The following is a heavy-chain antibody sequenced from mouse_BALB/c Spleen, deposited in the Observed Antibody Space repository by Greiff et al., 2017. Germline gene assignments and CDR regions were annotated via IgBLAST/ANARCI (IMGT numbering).Heavy chain of an antibody. V-gene: IGHV3-2*02. CDR3: ARENGFCYAMDY. Sequence: EVNLVESGPGLVKPSQSLSLTCTVTGYSITSDYAWNWIRQFPGNKLEWMGYISYSGSTSYNPSLKSRISITRDTSKNQFFLQLNSVTTEDTATYYCARENGFCYAMDYWGQGTSVTVSS. D-gene: IGHD2-2*01. CDR1: GYSITSDYA. CDR2: ISYSGST. J-gene: IGHJ4*01.